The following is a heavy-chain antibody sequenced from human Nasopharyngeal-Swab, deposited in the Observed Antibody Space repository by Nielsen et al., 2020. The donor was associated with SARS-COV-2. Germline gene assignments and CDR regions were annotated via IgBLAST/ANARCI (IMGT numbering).Heavy chain of an antibody. CDR1: GYTFTSYG. CDR2: ISAYNGNT. CDR3: ARAVGREDIVVVPAAEPYYYGMDV. D-gene: IGHD2-2*01. Sequence: ASVKVSCKASGYTFTSYGISWVRQAPGQGLEWMGWISAYNGNTNYAQKLQGRVTMTTDTSTSTAYMELRSLRSDDTAVYYCARAVGREDIVVVPAAEPYYYGMDVWGRGTTVTVSS. J-gene: IGHJ6*02. V-gene: IGHV1-18*01.